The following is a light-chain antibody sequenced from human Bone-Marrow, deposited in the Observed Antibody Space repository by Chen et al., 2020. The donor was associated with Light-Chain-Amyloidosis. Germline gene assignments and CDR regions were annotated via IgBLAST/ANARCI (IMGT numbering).Light chain of an antibody. CDR3: QDYQGISQGV. V-gene: IGLV6-57*01. J-gene: IGLJ3*02. CDR1: SGSIATNY. Sequence: NFMLNQPYSVSASPGKTVIISCTRSSGSIATNYVQWNQQRPVSSPTTVIYEDDQRPSGVPGRFSGSIYRSSNSASLTIAGLKTEDEADYYCQDYQGISQGVFGGGTKLTVL. CDR2: EDD.